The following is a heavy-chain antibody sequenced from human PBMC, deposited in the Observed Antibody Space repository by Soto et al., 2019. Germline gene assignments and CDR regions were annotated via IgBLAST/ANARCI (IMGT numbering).Heavy chain of an antibody. Sequence: EVQLVESGGGLVQPGGSLRLSCAASGFTFSSNWMHWVRQAPGKGLVWVSRIKTDGSSTTYADSVKGRFTISRDNAKNTLYLQMNSLRAEDTAVYYCARAPRAAGDYSFDYWGQGTPVTVSS. CDR2: IKTDGSST. V-gene: IGHV3-74*01. CDR1: GFTFSSNW. J-gene: IGHJ4*02. D-gene: IGHD6-25*01. CDR3: ARAPRAAGDYSFDY.